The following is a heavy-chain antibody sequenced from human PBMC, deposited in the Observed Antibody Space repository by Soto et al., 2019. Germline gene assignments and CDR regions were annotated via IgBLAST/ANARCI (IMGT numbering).Heavy chain of an antibody. CDR1: GGTFSSYT. J-gene: IGHJ3*02. CDR3: ARGIYSGSDLGDAFDI. CDR2: IIPILGIA. D-gene: IGHD5-12*01. V-gene: IGHV1-69*02. Sequence: QVQLVQSGAEVKKPGSSVKVSCKASGGTFSSYTISWVRQAPGQGLEWMGRIIPILGIANYAQKFQGRVTITADKSTSSDYMELRSLRSEDTAVYYCARGIYSGSDLGDAFDIWGPGTMVTVSS.